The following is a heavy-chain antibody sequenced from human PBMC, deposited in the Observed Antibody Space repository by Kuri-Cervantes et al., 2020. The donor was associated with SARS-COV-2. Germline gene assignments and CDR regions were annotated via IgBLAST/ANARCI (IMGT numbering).Heavy chain of an antibody. D-gene: IGHD3-10*01. Sequence: GGSLRLSCAASGFTFSSYAMSWVRQAPGKGLEWVSAISGSGGSTYYADSVKGRFTISRDNSKNTLYLQMNSLRAEDTAVYDCAKEGLLWFGELSGYWGQGTLVTVSS. J-gene: IGHJ4*02. CDR2: ISGSGGST. CDR1: GFTFSSYA. CDR3: AKEGLLWFGELSGY. V-gene: IGHV3-23*01.